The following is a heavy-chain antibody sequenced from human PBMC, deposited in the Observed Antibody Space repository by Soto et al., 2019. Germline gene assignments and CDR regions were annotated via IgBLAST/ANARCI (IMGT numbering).Heavy chain of an antibody. J-gene: IGHJ4*02. CDR1: GFTFSSSG. V-gene: IGHV3-30*18. Sequence: QVQLVESGGGVVQPGRSLRLSCAASGFTFSSSGMHWVRQAPGKGLEWVAVTSFDGSSGYYADSVRGRFTISRDNSNNTLYLQMNSLRAEDTAVDSCAKSPPAVAGYFDYWGQGTLVTVSS. CDR3: AKSPPAVAGYFDY. CDR2: TSFDGSSG. D-gene: IGHD6-19*01.